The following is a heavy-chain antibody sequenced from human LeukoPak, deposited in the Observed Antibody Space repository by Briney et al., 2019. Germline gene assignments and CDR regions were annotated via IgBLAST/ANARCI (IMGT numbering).Heavy chain of an antibody. V-gene: IGHV3-53*01. Sequence: GGSLRLSCAASGFTVSTNYMNWVRQAPGKGLEWDSILYSGSSTYYADSVEGRFIVSRDSSKNTLSLQMNDLRAEDTAVYYCARVGDHFHWYLDLWGRGTLVTVSS. D-gene: IGHD3-3*02. CDR2: LYSGSST. CDR3: ARVGDHFHWYLDL. CDR1: GFTVSTNY. J-gene: IGHJ2*01.